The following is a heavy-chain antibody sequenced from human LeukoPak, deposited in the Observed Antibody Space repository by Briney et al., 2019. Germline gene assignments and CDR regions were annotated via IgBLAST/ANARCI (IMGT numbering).Heavy chain of an antibody. Sequence: QPGRSLRLSCAASGFTFSNYAMHWVRQAPGKGLEWVAVVSYDGSNKYYADSVKGRFTISRDNSKNTLYLQMNSLRAEDAAIYYCATIGDRRTGELYRIDCWGQGTLVTVSS. D-gene: IGHD7-27*01. J-gene: IGHJ4*02. V-gene: IGHV3-30-3*01. CDR2: VSYDGSNK. CDR1: GFTFSNYA. CDR3: ATIGDRRTGELYRIDC.